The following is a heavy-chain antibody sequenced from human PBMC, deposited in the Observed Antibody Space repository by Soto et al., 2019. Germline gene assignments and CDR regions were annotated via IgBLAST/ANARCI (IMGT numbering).Heavy chain of an antibody. V-gene: IGHV4-59*01. CDR3: ARVPLPWVVVIPRLDYYGMDV. CDR1: GGSISSYY. J-gene: IGHJ6*02. CDR2: IYYSGST. D-gene: IGHD3-22*01. Sequence: SETLSLTCTVSGGSISSYYWSWIRQPPGKGLEWIGYIYYSGSTNYNPSLKSRVTISVDTSKNQFSLKLSSVTAADTAVYYCARVPLPWVVVIPRLDYYGMDVWGQGTTVTVSS.